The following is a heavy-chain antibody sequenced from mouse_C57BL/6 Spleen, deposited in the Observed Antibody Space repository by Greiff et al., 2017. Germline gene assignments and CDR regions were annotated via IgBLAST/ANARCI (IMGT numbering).Heavy chain of an antibody. J-gene: IGHJ4*01. CDR1: GYTFTSYD. CDR3: ARSTTVVDLYYAMDY. D-gene: IGHD1-1*01. CDR2: IYPRDGST. V-gene: IGHV1-85*01. Sequence: QVQLKESGPELVKPGASVKLSCKASGYTFTSYDINWVKQRPGQGLEWIGWIYPRDGSTKYNEKFKGKATLTVDTSSSTAYMELHSLTSEDSAVYFGARSTTVVDLYYAMDYWGQGTSVTVSS.